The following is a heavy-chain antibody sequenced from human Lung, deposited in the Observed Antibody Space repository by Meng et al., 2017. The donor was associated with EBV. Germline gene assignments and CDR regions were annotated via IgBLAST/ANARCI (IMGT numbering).Heavy chain of an antibody. V-gene: IGHV4-31*01. Sequence: QVQLQESGPGLVKPSQTLSLTCTVSGGSISSGGYYWSWIRQHPGKGLEWIGYIYYSGSTYYNPSLKSLVTISVDTSKNQFSLKLSPVTAADTAVYYCAREWCSGGSCYPDYWGQGTLVTVSS. CDR3: AREWCSGGSCYPDY. J-gene: IGHJ4*02. CDR1: GGSISSGGYY. D-gene: IGHD2-15*01. CDR2: IYYSGST.